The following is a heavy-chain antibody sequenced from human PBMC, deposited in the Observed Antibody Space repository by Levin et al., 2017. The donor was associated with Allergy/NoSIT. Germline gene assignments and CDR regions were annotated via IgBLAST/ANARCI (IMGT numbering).Heavy chain of an antibody. D-gene: IGHD3-3*01. CDR1: GFTFSSYS. CDR2: ISSSSSTI. CDR3: ARQGYYDFWSGYDAFDS. V-gene: IGHV3-48*01. Sequence: GGSLRLSCAASGFTFSSYSMNWVRQAPGKGLEWVSYISSSSSTIYYADSVKGRFTISRDNAKNSLYLQMNSLRAEDTAVYYCARQGYYDFWSGYDAFDSWGQGTMVTVSS. J-gene: IGHJ3*02.